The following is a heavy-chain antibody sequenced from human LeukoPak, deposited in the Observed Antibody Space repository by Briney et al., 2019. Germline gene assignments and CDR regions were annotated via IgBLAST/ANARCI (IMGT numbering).Heavy chain of an antibody. Sequence: PGGALRLSCAASGFTFSDAWMSWGRQTPGKGLGWGGRIKSNTDGGTTDCAAPGKGRFTISRDDSENALYLQMNSLKTEDTAVYYCTTPLLYEHNVDYWGQGTLVPVSS. CDR1: GFTFSDAW. V-gene: IGHV3-15*01. D-gene: IGHD2-2*02. CDR2: IKSNTDGGTT. J-gene: IGHJ4*02. CDR3: TTPLLYEHNVDY.